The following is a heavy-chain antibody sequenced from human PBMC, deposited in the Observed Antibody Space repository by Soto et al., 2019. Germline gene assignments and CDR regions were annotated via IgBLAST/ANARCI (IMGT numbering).Heavy chain of an antibody. Sequence: PSETLSLTCTVSCDSISNSDYYWNWIRQSPGKGLEWIASIDYSGSTYYNPSLKSRVVISADTSKNLFSLKLRSVTAADTALYFCARGGPYYYGFDVWGQGTTVTVSS. CDR2: IDYSGST. V-gene: IGHV4-30-4*02. CDR1: CDSISNSDYY. J-gene: IGHJ6*02. CDR3: ARGGPYYYGFDV.